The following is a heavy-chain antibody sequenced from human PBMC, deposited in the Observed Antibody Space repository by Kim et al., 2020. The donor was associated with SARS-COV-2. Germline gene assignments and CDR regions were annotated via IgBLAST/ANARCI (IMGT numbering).Heavy chain of an antibody. D-gene: IGHD5-18*01. J-gene: IGHJ6*02. CDR1: GGTFSSYA. V-gene: IGHV1-69*04. Sequence: SVKVSCKASGGTFSSYAISWVRQAPGQGLEWMGRIIPILGIANYAQKFQGRVTITADKSTSTAYMELSSLRSEDTAVYYCARERDHTAMVPNYYYYYGMDVWGQGTTVTVSS. CDR2: IIPILGIA. CDR3: ARERDHTAMVPNYYYYYGMDV.